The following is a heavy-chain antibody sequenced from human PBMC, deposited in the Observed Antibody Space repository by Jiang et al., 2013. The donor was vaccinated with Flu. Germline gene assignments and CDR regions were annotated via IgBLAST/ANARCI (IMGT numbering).Heavy chain of an antibody. V-gene: IGHV1-18*01. D-gene: IGHD4-11*01. J-gene: IGHJ6*02. CDR2: ISAYNGNT. Sequence: WVRQAPGQGLEWMGWISAYNGNTNYAQKLQGRVTMTTDTSTSTAYMELRSLRSDDTAVYYCARERDDDYSNYGLTYGMDVWGQGTTVTVSS. CDR3: ARERDDDYSNYGLTYGMDV.